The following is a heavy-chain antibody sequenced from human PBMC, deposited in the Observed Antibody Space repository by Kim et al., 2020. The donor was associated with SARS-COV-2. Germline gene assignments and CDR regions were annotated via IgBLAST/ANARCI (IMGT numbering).Heavy chain of an antibody. J-gene: IGHJ6*02. CDR2: IWYDGSNK. CDR1: GFTFSSYG. CDR3: ATGRDFLEWFSQPWLGVGPHNYYYGMDV. V-gene: IGHV3-33*01. D-gene: IGHD3-3*01. Sequence: GGSLRLSCAASGFTFSSYGMHWVRQAPGKGLEWVAVIWYDGSNKYYADSVKGRFTISRDNSKNTLYLQMNSLRAEDTAVYYCATGRDFLEWFSQPWLGVGPHNYYYGMDVWGQGTTVTVSS.